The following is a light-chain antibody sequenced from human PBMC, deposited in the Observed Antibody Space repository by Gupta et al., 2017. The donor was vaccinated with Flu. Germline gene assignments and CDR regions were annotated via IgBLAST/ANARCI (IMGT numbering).Light chain of an antibody. CDR1: QSVLYSSNNKNY. J-gene: IGKJ4*01. V-gene: IGKV4-1*01. Sequence: DIVMTQSPDSLAVSLGERATINCKSSQSVLYSSNNKNYLTWYQQKPGQPPKLLIYWASTRESGVPDGFSGRGSGTDFTLTISSRQAEDVAVYYCQQEDSTPITFGRGTKVDIK. CDR2: WAS. CDR3: QQEDSTPIT.